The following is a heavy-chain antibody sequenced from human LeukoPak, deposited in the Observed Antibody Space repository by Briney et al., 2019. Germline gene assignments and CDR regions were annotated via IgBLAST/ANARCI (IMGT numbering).Heavy chain of an antibody. CDR2: MKSDERSA. D-gene: IGHD1-26*01. V-gene: IGHV3-74*01. CDR3: ATVFKGSSLQDY. J-gene: IGHJ4*02. CDR1: AFTITDLW. Sequence: GGSLRLSCVASAFTITDLWMNWVRQAPGRGLVWVSRMKSDERSAVYADSVKGRFTISRHNAKNTLYLQMNRLRVEDTAVYYCATVFKGSSLQDYWGRGTLVTVSS.